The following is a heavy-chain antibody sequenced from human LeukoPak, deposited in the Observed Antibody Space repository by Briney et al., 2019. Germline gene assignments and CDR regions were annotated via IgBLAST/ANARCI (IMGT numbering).Heavy chain of an antibody. J-gene: IGHJ4*02. Sequence: GGSLRLSCAASGFTFSSYGMNWVRQAPGKGLEWVSSISSSSSYIYYADSVKGRFTISRDNAKNSLYLQMNSLRAEDTAVYYCARDVVGATRGIFDYWGQGTLVTVSS. CDR3: ARDVVGATRGIFDY. CDR2: ISSSSSYI. V-gene: IGHV3-21*01. CDR1: GFTFSSYG. D-gene: IGHD1-26*01.